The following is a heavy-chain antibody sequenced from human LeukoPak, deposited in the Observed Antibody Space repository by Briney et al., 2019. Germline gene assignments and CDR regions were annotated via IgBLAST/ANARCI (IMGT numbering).Heavy chain of an antibody. V-gene: IGHV1-69*04. D-gene: IGHD6-19*01. J-gene: IGHJ4*02. CDR3: ATQVGDSSGWYISTPD. Sequence: ASVKVSCKASGGTFSSYAISWVRQAPGQGLEWMGRIIPILGIANYAQKFQGRATITADKSTSTAYMELSSLRSEDTAVYYCATQVGDSSGWYISTPDWGQGTLVTVSS. CDR2: IIPILGIA. CDR1: GGTFSSYA.